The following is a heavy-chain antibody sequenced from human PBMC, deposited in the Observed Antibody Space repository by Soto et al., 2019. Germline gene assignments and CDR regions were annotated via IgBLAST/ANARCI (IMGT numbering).Heavy chain of an antibody. CDR1: GGSISSYY. J-gene: IGHJ6*03. Sequence: SETLSLTCTVSGGSISSYYWSWIRQPPGKGLEWIGYIYYSGSTNYNPSLKSRVTISVDTSKNQFSLKLTSVTAADTAVYYCAMSYYYYYXDVWGKGTTVTVSS. CDR3: AMSYYYYYXDV. V-gene: IGHV4-59*01. CDR2: IYYSGST.